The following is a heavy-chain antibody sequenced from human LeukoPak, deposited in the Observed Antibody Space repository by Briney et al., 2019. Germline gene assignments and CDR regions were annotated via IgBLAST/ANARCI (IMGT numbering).Heavy chain of an antibody. V-gene: IGHV1-2*02. D-gene: IGHD3-3*01. CDR3: ATEGGYDFWSGPSQYFDY. J-gene: IGHJ4*02. CDR1: GYTFTSYY. CDR2: INPNSGGT. Sequence: GASVKVSCKASGYTFTSYYMHWVGQAPGQGLEWMGWINPNSGGTNYAQKYQGRGTMNRDTAISTAYMELRRRRCDDTAVYSCATEGGYDFWSGPSQYFDYWGQGTLVTVSS.